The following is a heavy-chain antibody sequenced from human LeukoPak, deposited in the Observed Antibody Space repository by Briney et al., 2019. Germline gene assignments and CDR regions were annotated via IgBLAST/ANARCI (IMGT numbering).Heavy chain of an antibody. D-gene: IGHD5-12*01. CDR3: ASPGIVAR. Sequence: GGSLRLSCAASGFTFSSYGMHWVRQAPGKGLEWVAVISYDGSNKYYADSVKGRFTISRDNSKNTLYLQMNSLRAEDTAVYYRASPGIVARWGQGTLVTGSS. CDR2: ISYDGSNK. CDR1: GFTFSSYG. J-gene: IGHJ4*02. V-gene: IGHV3-30*03.